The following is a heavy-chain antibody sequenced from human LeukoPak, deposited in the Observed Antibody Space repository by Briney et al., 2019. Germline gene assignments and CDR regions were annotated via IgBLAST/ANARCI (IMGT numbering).Heavy chain of an antibody. D-gene: IGHD3-22*01. J-gene: IGHJ3*02. CDR2: IYPGDSDT. V-gene: IGHV5-51*01. Sequence: GESLKISCKGSGYSFTSYWIGWVRQMPGKGLEWMGIIYPGDSDTRYSPSFQGQVTISADKSISTAYLQWSSLKASDTAMYYCARHIGYDSSGDDAFDIWGQGTMVTVSS. CDR1: GYSFTSYW. CDR3: ARHIGYDSSGDDAFDI.